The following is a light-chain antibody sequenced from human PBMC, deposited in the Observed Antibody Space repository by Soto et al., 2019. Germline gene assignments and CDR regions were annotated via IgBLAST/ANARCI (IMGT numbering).Light chain of an antibody. J-gene: IGKJ1*01. CDR3: QQYNSWLWT. V-gene: IGKV3-15*01. CDR1: QSVSSK. CDR2: GAS. Sequence: EIVMTQSPATLSVSPGEGATLSCRASQSVSSKLAWYQQKPGHAPRPLIYGASTRATGIPARFSGSGSGTEFTLIISSLQSEDSAVYYCQQYNSWLWTFGQGTKVDIK.